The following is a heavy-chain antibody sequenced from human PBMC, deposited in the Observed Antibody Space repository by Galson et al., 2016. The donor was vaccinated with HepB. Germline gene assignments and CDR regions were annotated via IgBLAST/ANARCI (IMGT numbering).Heavy chain of an antibody. D-gene: IGHD6-19*01. CDR1: GFAVRSNF. J-gene: IGHJ6*02. CDR2: ISYDGSNK. V-gene: IGHV3-30*19. CDR3: ARDQNRHYSSGWGYYYYGLDV. Sequence: SLRLSCAVSGFAVRSNFMAWVRQAPGKGLEWVAVISYDGSNKYYADSVKGRFTISRDNSKNTLYLQMNSLRAEDTAVYYCARDQNRHYSSGWGYYYYGLDVWGQGTTVTVSS.